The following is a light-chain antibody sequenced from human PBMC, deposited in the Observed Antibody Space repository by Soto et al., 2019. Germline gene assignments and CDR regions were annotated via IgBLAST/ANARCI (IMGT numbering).Light chain of an antibody. CDR1: QSVRSRY. Sequence: EIVLTQSPGTLSLSPGGRATLSCRASQSVRSRYLAWYQQIPGQAPRLLIFGASFRATGIPDRFSGSGSGTDFTLTISRMEPEDFAVYYCQHYGSPITFGGGTHVEIK. CDR3: QHYGSPIT. CDR2: GAS. V-gene: IGKV3-20*01. J-gene: IGKJ4*01.